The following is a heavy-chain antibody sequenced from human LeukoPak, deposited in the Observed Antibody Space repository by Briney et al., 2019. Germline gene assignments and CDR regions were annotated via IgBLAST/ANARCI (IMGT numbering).Heavy chain of an antibody. CDR3: ARRLYYGSGSPPGY. CDR1: NYSISTDYY. D-gene: IGHD3-10*01. CDR2: MYHSGST. J-gene: IGHJ4*02. Sequence: SETLSLTCTVSNYSISTDYYWGWIRQPPGKGLEWIGTMYHSGSTYYNPSLKSRVTISVDTSKNQFSLKLSSVTAADTAVYYCARRLYYGSGSPPGYWGQGTLVTVSS. V-gene: IGHV4-38-2*02.